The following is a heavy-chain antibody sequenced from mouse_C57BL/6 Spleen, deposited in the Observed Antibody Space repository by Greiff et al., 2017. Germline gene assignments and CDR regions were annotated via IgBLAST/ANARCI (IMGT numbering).Heavy chain of an antibody. Sequence: QVHVKQSGAELVRPGASVTLSCKASGYTFTDYEMHWVKQTPVHGLEWIGAIDPETGGTAYNQKFKGKAILTADKSSSTAYMELRSLTSEDSAVYYCTRGGYDYYYAMDYWGQGTSVTVSS. CDR3: TRGGYDYYYAMDY. CDR2: IDPETGGT. J-gene: IGHJ4*01. D-gene: IGHD2-4*01. V-gene: IGHV1-15*01. CDR1: GYTFTDYE.